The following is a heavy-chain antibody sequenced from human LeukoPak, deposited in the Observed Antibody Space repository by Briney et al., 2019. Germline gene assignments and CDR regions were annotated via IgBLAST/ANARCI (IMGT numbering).Heavy chain of an antibody. Sequence: PGGSLRLSCAASGFTFSDYSKEWVRQAPGKGLEWISYISSTSTTIYNAGSVKGRLTTSSDNAKNSLYLQMNSLRAEDTAVYYCARGCGLHLSPASAYYDSRCRHFDDWGEGTLVSVSS. J-gene: IGHJ4*02. CDR2: ISSTSTTI. V-gene: IGHV3-48*04. CDR3: ARGCGLHLSPASAYYDSRCRHFDD. D-gene: IGHD3-22*01. CDR1: GFTFSDYS.